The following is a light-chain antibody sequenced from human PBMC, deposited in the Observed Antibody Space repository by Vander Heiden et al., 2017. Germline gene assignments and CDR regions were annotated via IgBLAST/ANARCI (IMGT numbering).Light chain of an antibody. J-gene: IGKJ2*01. Sequence: DIQMTQSPSSLSASAGARVTITCRASHNINTYLVGYQQKPGKAPNLLIYAASTLQSAAPSRFSASGSDTAFTLNMSGLHPDDVATYYCLQSYSIPFTFGQGTRLEVK. CDR2: AAS. CDR3: LQSYSIPFT. CDR1: HNINTY. V-gene: IGKV1-39*01.